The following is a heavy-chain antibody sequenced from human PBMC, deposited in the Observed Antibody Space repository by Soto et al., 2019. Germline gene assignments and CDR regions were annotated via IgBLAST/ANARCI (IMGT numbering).Heavy chain of an antibody. D-gene: IGHD4-17*01. V-gene: IGHV4-59*08. CDR3: ARHGYYGGTVPFDY. CDR1: GGSISGYY. CDR2: IYYSGST. J-gene: IGHJ4*02. Sequence: SETLSLTCTVSGGSISGYYWSWIRQPPGKGLEWIGYIYYSGSTNYNPSLKSRVTISVDTSKNQFSLKLSSVTAADTAVYYCARHGYYGGTVPFDYWGQGTLVTVSS.